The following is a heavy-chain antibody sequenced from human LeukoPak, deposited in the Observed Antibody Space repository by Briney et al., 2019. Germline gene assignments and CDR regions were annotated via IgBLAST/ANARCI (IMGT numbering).Heavy chain of an antibody. CDR3: ARGHDSSGYSH. J-gene: IGHJ4*02. CDR2: ISSRSSYI. Sequence: GGSLRLSCAASGFTFSSYSMNWVRQAPGKGLEWVSSISSRSSYIYYADSVKGRFTISRDNAKNSLYLQMNSLRAEDTAVYYCARGHDSSGYSHWGQGTLVTVSS. V-gene: IGHV3-21*01. D-gene: IGHD3-22*01. CDR1: GFTFSSYS.